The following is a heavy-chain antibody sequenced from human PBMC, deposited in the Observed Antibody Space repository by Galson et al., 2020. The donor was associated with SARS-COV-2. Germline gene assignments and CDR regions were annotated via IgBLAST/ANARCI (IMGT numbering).Heavy chain of an antibody. CDR1: GYTFTGYY. CDR2: INPNSGGT. CDR3: ARDPAWGSGAFDI. V-gene: IGHV1-2*02. J-gene: IGHJ3*02. Sequence: ASVPVSCKASGYTFTGYYMHWVRQAPGQGLEWMGWINPNSGGTNYAQKFQGRVTMTRDTSISTAYMELSRLRSDDTAVYYCARDPAWGSGAFDIGGRGTMVTVSS. D-gene: IGHD7-27*01.